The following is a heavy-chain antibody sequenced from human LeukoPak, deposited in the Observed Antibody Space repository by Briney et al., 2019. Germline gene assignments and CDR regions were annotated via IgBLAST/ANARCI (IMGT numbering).Heavy chain of an antibody. Sequence: GGSLRLSCAASGFTFSSYSMNWVLQAPGKGLEWVSSISSSSSYIYYADSVKGRFTISRDDAKNSLYLQMNSLRAEDTAVYYCARDEIRYFDWLGHYYGMDVWGQGTTVTVSS. J-gene: IGHJ6*02. CDR1: GFTFSSYS. V-gene: IGHV3-21*01. CDR2: ISSSSSYI. D-gene: IGHD3-9*01. CDR3: ARDEIRYFDWLGHYYGMDV.